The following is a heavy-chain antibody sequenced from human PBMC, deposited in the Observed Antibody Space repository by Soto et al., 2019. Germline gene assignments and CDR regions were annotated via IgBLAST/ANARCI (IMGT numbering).Heavy chain of an antibody. CDR2: IIPIFGTA. V-gene: IGHV1-69*06. CDR1: GGTFSSYA. J-gene: IGHJ5*02. CDR3: ARGRGRGYSYGYAYNWFDP. D-gene: IGHD5-18*01. Sequence: QVQLVQSGAEVKKPGSSVKVSCKASGGTFSSYAISWVRQAPGQGLEWMGGIIPIFGTASYAQKFQGRVTITADKSTSTAYMELSSLRSEDTAVYYCARGRGRGYSYGYAYNWFDPWGQGTLVTVSS.